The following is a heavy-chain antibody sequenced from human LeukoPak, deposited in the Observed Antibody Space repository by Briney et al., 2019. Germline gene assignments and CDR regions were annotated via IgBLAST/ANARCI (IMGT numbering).Heavy chain of an antibody. J-gene: IGHJ3*02. V-gene: IGHV4-39*07. D-gene: IGHD2-2*01. CDR2: IYYSGSP. CDR1: RASVSSYRHS. CDR3: ARLVDDAFDI. Sequence: PSETLSLTCTVSRASVSSYRHSWGWVRQPPGKGLEWIGNIYYSGSPYYNPSLKSRVTISVDTSKNQFSLKLSSVTAADTAVYYCARLVDDAFDIWGQGTMVTVSS.